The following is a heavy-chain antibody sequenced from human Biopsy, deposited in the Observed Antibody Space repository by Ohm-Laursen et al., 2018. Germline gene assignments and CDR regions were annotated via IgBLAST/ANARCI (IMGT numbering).Heavy chain of an antibody. CDR2: IIPIPNVA. V-gene: IGHV1-69*10. CDR1: GGTFITYA. D-gene: IGHD1-26*01. CDR3: ARGEGSSWFDP. Sequence: SVKASCKASGGTFITYAFNWVRQAPGQGLEWMGGIIPIPNVATYAQKFQGRITITADESTSTAYMELNSLTSDDTAVYFCARGEGSSWFDPWGHGTLVTVSS. J-gene: IGHJ5*02.